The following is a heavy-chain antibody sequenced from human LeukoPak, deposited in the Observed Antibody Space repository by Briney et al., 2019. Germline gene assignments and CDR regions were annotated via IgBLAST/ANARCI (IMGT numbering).Heavy chain of an antibody. CDR2: IYPGDSDT. CDR3: ARPGAAGTGLYYFDY. J-gene: IGHJ4*02. CDR1: GYSFTSYW. D-gene: IGHD6-19*01. Sequence: GESLKISCKGSGYSFTSYWIGWVRQMPGKGLQWLGIIYPGDSDTRYSPSFQGQVTISADKSISTAYLQWISLKASDTAMYYCARPGAAGTGLYYFDYWGQGTLVTVSS. V-gene: IGHV5-51*01.